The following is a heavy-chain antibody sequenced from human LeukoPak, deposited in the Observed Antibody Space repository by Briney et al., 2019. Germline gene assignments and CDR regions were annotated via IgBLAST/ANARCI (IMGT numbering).Heavy chain of an antibody. V-gene: IGHV1-2*02. CDR2: INPNSGGT. D-gene: IGHD6-6*01. Sequence: GASVKVSCKASGYAFTRYYIHWVRQAPGQRLEWIGWINPNSGGTNYAQKFQGRVTMTRDTSISTAYMEMSRLSSDDTAVYYCASSLQEDSSSSHYYYYYMDVWGKGTTVTVSS. CDR3: ASSLQEDSSSSHYYYYYMDV. CDR1: GYAFTRYY. J-gene: IGHJ6*03.